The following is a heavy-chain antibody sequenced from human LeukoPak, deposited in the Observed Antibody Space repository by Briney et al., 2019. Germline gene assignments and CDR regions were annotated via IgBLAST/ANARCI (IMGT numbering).Heavy chain of an antibody. CDR2: INHSGST. CDR1: GGSFSGYY. J-gene: IGHJ4*02. D-gene: IGHD4-17*01. CDR3: ARVYADYAGADY. Sequence: SETLSLTCAVYGGSFSGYYWSWIRQPPGKGLEWIGEINHSGSTNYNPSLKSRVTISVDTSKNQFSLKLSSVTAADTAVYYCARVYADYAGADYWGQGTLVTVSS. V-gene: IGHV4-34*01.